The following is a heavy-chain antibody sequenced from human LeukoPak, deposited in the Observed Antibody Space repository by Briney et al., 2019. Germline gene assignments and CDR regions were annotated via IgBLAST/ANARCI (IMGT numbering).Heavy chain of an antibody. CDR3: AKGRNDDFYYYGMDV. J-gene: IGHJ6*02. CDR1: GFTFSSYA. V-gene: IGHV3-23*01. Sequence: GGSLRLSCEASGFTFSSYAMSWVRQAPGKGLEWVSGISGRGSHTYYADSVKGRFTISRDNSKSTLYLQLDSLRAEDTAVYYCAKGRNDDFYYYGMDVWGQGTTVTVSS. CDR2: ISGRGSHT.